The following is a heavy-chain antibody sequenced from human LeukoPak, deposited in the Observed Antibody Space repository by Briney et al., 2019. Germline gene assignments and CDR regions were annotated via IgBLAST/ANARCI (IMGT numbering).Heavy chain of an antibody. V-gene: IGHV3-49*04. J-gene: IGHJ3*02. CDR3: TRARIQLWSDAFDI. CDR2: IRSKAYGGTT. Sequence: GGSLRLSCTASGFTFGDYAMSWVRQAPGKGLEWVDFIRSKAYGGTTEYAASVKGRFTISRDDSKSIAYLQMNSLKTEDTAVYYCTRARIQLWSDAFDIWGQGTMVTVSS. D-gene: IGHD5-18*01. CDR1: GFTFGDYA.